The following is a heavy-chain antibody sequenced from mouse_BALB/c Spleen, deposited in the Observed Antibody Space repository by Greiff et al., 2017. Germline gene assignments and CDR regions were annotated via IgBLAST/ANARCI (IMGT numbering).Heavy chain of an antibody. CDR1: GFTFSDYG. CDR3: ARDDGNSHWYFDV. J-gene: IGHJ1*01. D-gene: IGHD2-1*01. CDR2: ISNLAYSI. Sequence: EVQLVESGGGLVQPGGSRKLSCAASGFTFSDYGMAWVRQAPGKGPEWVAFISNLAYSIYYADTVTGRFTISRANAKNTLYLEMSSLRSEDTAMYYCARDDGNSHWYFDVWGAGTTVTVSS. V-gene: IGHV5-15*02.